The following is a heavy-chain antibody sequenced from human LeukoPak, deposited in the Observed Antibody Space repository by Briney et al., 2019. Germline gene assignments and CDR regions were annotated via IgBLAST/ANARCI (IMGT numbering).Heavy chain of an antibody. D-gene: IGHD6-13*01. CDR1: GYTFTSYG. Sequence: EASVKVSCKASGYTFTSYGISWVRQATGQGLEWMGWMKPNSGNTEYAQKFQGRVTMSRNTSINTAYMELSSLRSGDTAVYYCARPGAAAGFGHWGQGTLVTVSS. J-gene: IGHJ4*02. CDR3: ARPGAAAGFGH. V-gene: IGHV1-8*02. CDR2: MKPNSGNT.